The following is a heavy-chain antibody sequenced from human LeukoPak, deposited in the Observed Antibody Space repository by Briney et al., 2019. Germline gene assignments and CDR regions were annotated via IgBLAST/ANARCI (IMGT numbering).Heavy chain of an antibody. CDR2: ISSTGSRI. CDR3: ARDYEDKVWFGHMGV. V-gene: IGHV3-48*02. J-gene: IGHJ6*02. D-gene: IGHD3-10*01. Sequence: GGSLRLSCAASRFSFSLYNMNWVRQAPGKGLEWVSYISSTGSRIYYADSVKGRFTISRDNAKNLLYLQMSSLRDEDTAVYYCARDYEDKVWFGHMGVWGQGTTVTVSS. CDR1: RFSFSLYN.